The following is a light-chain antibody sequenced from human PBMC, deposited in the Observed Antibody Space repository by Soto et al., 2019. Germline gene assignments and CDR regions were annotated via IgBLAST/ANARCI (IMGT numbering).Light chain of an antibody. CDR3: QVWDSSSDLGEV. Sequence: SYELTQPPSVSVAPGKTARITCGGNNMGSKSVHWYQQKPGQAPVLVIYYDSDRPSGIPERFSGSNSGNTANLTIRRVEAGDEADYYCQVWDSSSDLGEVFGGGTKVTVL. CDR2: YDS. V-gene: IGLV3-21*04. CDR1: NMGSKS. J-gene: IGLJ2*01.